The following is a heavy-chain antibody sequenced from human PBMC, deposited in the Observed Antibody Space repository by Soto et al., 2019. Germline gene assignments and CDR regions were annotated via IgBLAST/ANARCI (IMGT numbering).Heavy chain of an antibody. CDR3: ARDTWDFDY. CDR2: ISSSGTTR. D-gene: IGHD1-26*01. V-gene: IGHV3-48*03. Sequence: PGGSLRLSCAASGFTFSSYEMNWVRQAPGKGLEWLSYISSSGTTRYYADSVKGRFTISRDNAKNSLYLQMNSLRAEDTAVYYCARDTWDFDYWGQGTLVTVSS. J-gene: IGHJ4*02. CDR1: GFTFSSYE.